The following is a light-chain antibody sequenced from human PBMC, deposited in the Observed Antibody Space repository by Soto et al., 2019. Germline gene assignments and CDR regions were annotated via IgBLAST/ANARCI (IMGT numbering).Light chain of an antibody. CDR1: SSDVGGYDY. J-gene: IGLJ1*01. CDR2: DVS. V-gene: IGLV2-14*01. Sequence: QSALTHPASVSGSPGQSITISCTGTSSDVGGYDYVSWYQQHPGKAPKLIIYDVSNRPSGLSNRFSGSKSGNTASLTISGLQTEDEADYFCSSYRSSGTSYVFGTGTKLTVL. CDR3: SSYRSSGTSYV.